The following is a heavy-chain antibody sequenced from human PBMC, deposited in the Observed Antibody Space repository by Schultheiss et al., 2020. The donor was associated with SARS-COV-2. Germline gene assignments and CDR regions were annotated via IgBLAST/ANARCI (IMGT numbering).Heavy chain of an antibody. CDR3: ARDRPPNGMDV. CDR1: GFSLSTSGMC. CDR2: IYYSGST. V-gene: IGHV4-31*03. Sequence: SGPTLVKPTQTLTLTCTFSGFSLSTSGMCVSWIRQPAGKGLEWIGYIYYSGSTYYNPSLKSRVTISVDTSKNQFSLKLSSVTAADTAVYYCARDRPPNGMDVWGQGTTVTVSS. J-gene: IGHJ6*02.